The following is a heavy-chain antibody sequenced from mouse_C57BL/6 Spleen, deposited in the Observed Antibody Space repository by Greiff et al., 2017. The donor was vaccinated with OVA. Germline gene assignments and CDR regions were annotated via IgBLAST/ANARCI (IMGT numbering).Heavy chain of an antibody. V-gene: IGHV5-9*01. D-gene: IGHD2-2*01. CDR2: ISGGGGNT. Sequence: EVQVVESGGGLVKPGGSLKLSCAASGFTFSSYTMSWVRQTPEQRLEWVATISGGGGNTYYPDSVKGRFTISRDTAKNTLYLQMSSLRAEDTGLYCCTRHGYAFDYWGQGTTLTVSS. CDR3: TRHGYAFDY. CDR1: GFTFSSYT. J-gene: IGHJ2*01.